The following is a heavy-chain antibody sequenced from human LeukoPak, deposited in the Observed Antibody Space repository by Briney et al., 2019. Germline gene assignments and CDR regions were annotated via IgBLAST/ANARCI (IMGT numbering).Heavy chain of an antibody. D-gene: IGHD1-1*01. J-gene: IGHJ6*03. CDR2: IYYSGST. CDR1: GGSISSYY. Sequence: SETLSLTCTVSGGSISSYYWSWIRQPPGKGLEWIGYIYYSGSTNYNPSLKSRVTISVDTSKNQFSLKLSSVTAADTAVYYCARAVVWNLYYYYMDVWGKGTTVTVSS. V-gene: IGHV4-59*01. CDR3: ARAVVWNLYYYYMDV.